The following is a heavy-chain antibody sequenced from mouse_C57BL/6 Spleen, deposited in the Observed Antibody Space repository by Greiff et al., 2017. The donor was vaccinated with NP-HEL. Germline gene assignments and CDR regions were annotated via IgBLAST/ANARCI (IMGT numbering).Heavy chain of an antibody. CDR1: GYTFTSYW. D-gene: IGHD3-2*02. CDR3: AYTAQATYAMDY. CDR2: INPSNGGT. V-gene: IGHV1-53*01. J-gene: IGHJ4*01. Sequence: QVQLKQPGTELVKPGASVKLSCKASGYTFTSYWMHWVKQRPGQGLEWIGNINPSNGGTNYNEKFKSKATLTVDKSSSTAYMQLSSLTSEDSAVYYCAYTAQATYAMDYWGQGTSVTVSS.